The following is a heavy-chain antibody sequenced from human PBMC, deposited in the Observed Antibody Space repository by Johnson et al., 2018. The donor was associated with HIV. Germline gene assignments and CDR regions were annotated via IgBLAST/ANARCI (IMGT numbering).Heavy chain of an antibody. CDR2: ISWHSGSI. D-gene: IGHD6-19*01. V-gene: IGHV3-9*01. Sequence: VQLVESGGVVVQPGGSLRLSCAASGFTFDDYAMHWVRQAPGKGLEWVSGISWHSGSIGYADSVKGRLTISRDNAKNTLYLQMNSLRADDTAVYYCARKQWLVIASDAFDIWGQGTMVTVSS. CDR3: ARKQWLVIASDAFDI. CDR1: GFTFDDYA. J-gene: IGHJ3*02.